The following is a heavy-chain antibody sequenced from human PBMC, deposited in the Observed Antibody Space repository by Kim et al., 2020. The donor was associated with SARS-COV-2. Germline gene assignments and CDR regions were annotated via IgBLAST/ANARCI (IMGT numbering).Heavy chain of an antibody. D-gene: IGHD3-22*01. V-gene: IGHV3-23*01. CDR3: AKSSYYYDSSGSDY. J-gene: IGHJ4*02. Sequence: ADSVKGRFTISRDNSKNTLYLQMNSLRAEDTAVYYCAKSSYYYDSSGSDYWGQGTLVTVSS.